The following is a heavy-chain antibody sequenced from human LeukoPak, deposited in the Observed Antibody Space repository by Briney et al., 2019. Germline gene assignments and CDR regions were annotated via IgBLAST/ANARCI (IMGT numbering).Heavy chain of an antibody. Sequence: SETLSLTCAVYGGSFSGYYWSWIRQPPGKGLEWIGETNHSGSTNYNPSLKSRVTISVDTSKNQFSLKLSSVTAADTAVYYCARLTGAAAGQNYYYYYMDVWGKGTTVTVSS. D-gene: IGHD6-13*01. CDR1: GGSFSGYY. CDR3: ARLTGAAAGQNYYYYYMDV. V-gene: IGHV4-34*01. J-gene: IGHJ6*03. CDR2: TNHSGST.